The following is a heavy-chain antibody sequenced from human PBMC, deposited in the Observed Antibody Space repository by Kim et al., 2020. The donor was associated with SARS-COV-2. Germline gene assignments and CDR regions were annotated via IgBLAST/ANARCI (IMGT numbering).Heavy chain of an antibody. CDR3: ARASDSCYDY. D-gene: IGHD2-15*01. Sequence: GGSLRLSCAASGFTFSNYPMHWVRQAPGKGLEYVSAITTNGGSTYYANSVKGRFTISRDNSKNTLYLQMGSLRAEDMAVYYCARASDSCYDYWGQGTLVT. J-gene: IGHJ4*02. CDR2: ITTNGGST. CDR1: GFTFSNYP. V-gene: IGHV3-64*01.